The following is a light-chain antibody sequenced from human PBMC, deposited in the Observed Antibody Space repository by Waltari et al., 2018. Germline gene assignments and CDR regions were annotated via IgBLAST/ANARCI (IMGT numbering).Light chain of an antibody. CDR2: WAS. V-gene: IGKV4-1*01. CDR1: QSVSSNSHSKTY. Sequence: DIVMTQSPDSLAVSLGERATINCKSSQSVSSNSHSKTYFAWYQQKPGQPPKLLIYWASTRESGVPDRFSGSGSGTDFALTISSLQAEDVAVYYCQQYESPPYAVGQGTKLEIK. J-gene: IGKJ2*01. CDR3: QQYESPPYA.